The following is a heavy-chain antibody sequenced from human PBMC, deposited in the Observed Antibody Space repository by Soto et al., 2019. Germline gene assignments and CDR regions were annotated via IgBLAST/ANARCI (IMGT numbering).Heavy chain of an antibody. CDR1: GFTFSSYS. CDR3: ARDLAIAARFSYYYGMDV. V-gene: IGHV3-21*01. Sequence: GGSLRLSCAASGFTFSSYSMNWVRQAPGKGLEWVSSISSSSSYIYYADSVKGRFTISRDNAKNSLYLQMNSLRAEDTAVYYCARDLAIAARFSYYYGMDVWGQGTTVTVSS. D-gene: IGHD6-6*01. CDR2: ISSSSSYI. J-gene: IGHJ6*02.